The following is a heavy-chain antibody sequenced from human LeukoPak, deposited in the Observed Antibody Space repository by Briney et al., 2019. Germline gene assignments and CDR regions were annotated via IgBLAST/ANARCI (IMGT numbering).Heavy chain of an antibody. D-gene: IGHD3-10*01. CDR3: ARDTSPVYGSGSYVFDY. Sequence: ASVKVSCKASGYTFTSYYMHWVRQAPGQGLEWMGIINPSGGSTSYAQKFQGRVTMTRDTSTSTVYMELSSLRSEDTAVYYCARDTSPVYGSGSYVFDYWGQGTLVTVSS. J-gene: IGHJ4*02. CDR2: INPSGGST. V-gene: IGHV1-46*01. CDR1: GYTFTSYY.